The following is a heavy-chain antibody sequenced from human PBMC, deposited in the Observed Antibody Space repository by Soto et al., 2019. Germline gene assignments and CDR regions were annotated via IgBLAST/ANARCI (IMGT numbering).Heavy chain of an antibody. CDR2: IWYDGSNK. Sequence: GGSLRLFCAASGFTFSSYGMHWVRQAPGKGLEWVAVIWYDGSNKYYADSVKGRFTISRDDSKNTLYLQMNSLRAEDTAVYYCAKKSVAAYDMDVWGQGTTVTVSS. V-gene: IGHV3-33*06. D-gene: IGHD6-19*01. CDR3: AKKSVAAYDMDV. J-gene: IGHJ6*02. CDR1: GFTFSSYG.